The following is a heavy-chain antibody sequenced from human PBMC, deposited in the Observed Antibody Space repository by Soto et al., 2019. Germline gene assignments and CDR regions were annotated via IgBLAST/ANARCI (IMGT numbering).Heavy chain of an antibody. V-gene: IGHV4-34*01. Sequence: SETLSLTCAVYGGSFSGYYWSWIRQPPGKGLEWIGEINHSGSTNYNPSLKSRVTISVDTSKNQFSLKLSSVTAADTAVYYCARGSLRDYYGSGSPFPWFDPWGQGTLVTVSS. CDR3: ARGSLRDYYGSGSPFPWFDP. J-gene: IGHJ5*02. D-gene: IGHD3-10*01. CDR2: INHSGST. CDR1: GGSFSGYY.